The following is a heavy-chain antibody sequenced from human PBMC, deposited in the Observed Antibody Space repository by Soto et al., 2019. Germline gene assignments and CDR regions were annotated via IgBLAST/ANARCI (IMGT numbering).Heavy chain of an antibody. CDR3: ARGLYDYVWGSYRSVEPYFDY. V-gene: IGHV4-34*01. D-gene: IGHD3-16*02. Sequence: KASETLSLTCAVYGGSFSGYYWSWIRQPPGKGLEWIGEINHSGSTNYNPSLKSRVTISVDTSKNQFSLKLSSVTAADTAVYYCARGLYDYVWGSYRSVEPYFDYWGQGTLVTVSS. CDR1: GGSFSGYY. CDR2: INHSGST. J-gene: IGHJ4*02.